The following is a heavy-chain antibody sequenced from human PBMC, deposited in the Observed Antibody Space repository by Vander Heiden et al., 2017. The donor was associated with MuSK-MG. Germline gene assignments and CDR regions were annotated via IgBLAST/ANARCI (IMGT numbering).Heavy chain of an antibody. V-gene: IGHV7-4-1*01. D-gene: IGHD5-12*01. CDR2: INTDTGKS. Sequence: QVQLVQSGSEVKKPGASVKVSCETSGYIFTTYALNWVRQAPGQGLEWMGWINTDTGKSTYAQGFTGRFVFSLDTSVSTAYLQIYGLKAEDTALYYCARESGLAATADDGFDIWGQGAMVTVSS. CDR3: ARESGLAATADDGFDI. CDR1: GYIFTTYA. J-gene: IGHJ3*02.